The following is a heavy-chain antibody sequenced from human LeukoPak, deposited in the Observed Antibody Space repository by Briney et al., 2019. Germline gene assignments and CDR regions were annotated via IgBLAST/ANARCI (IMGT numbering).Heavy chain of an antibody. V-gene: IGHV1-2*02. CDR2: INPNSGGT. Sequence: RASVKVSCKASGYTFTGYYMHWVRQAPGQGLEWMGWINPNSGGTNYAQKLQGRVTMTTDTSTSTAYMELRSLRSDDTAVYYCARDPSTGGIRSYFDYWGQGTLVTVSS. CDR3: ARDPSTGGIRSYFDY. J-gene: IGHJ4*02. CDR1: GYTFTGYY. D-gene: IGHD3-16*01.